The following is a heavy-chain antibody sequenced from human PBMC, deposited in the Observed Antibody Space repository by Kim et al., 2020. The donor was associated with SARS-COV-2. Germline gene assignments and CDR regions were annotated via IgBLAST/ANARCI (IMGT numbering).Heavy chain of an antibody. J-gene: IGHJ6*02. D-gene: IGHD4-17*01. V-gene: IGHV3-15*01. CDR3: TTDVMTTPPYYYGMDV. Sequence: PVKGRFTIERDDSKHTLYLQMNSLKTEDTAVYYCTTDVMTTPPYYYGMDVWGQGTTVTVSS.